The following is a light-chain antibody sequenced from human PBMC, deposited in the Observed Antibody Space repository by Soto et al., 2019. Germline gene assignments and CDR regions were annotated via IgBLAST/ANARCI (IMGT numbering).Light chain of an antibody. CDR3: QSYDSSLSAL. Sequence: QSVLTHPPSVSGAPGHRVTISCTGSISNIGAGYDVHWYQQLPGTAPKLLIYGNSNRPSGVPDRFSGSKSGTSASLAITGLQAEDESDYYCQSYDSSLSALFGGGTKLTVL. CDR2: GNS. J-gene: IGLJ3*02. CDR1: ISNIGAGYD. V-gene: IGLV1-40*01.